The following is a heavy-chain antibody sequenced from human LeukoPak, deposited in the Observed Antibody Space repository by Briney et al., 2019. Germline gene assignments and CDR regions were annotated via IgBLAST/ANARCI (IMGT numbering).Heavy chain of an antibody. V-gene: IGHV4-39*07. CDR2: IYYSGST. CDR1: GGSISSRSYY. Sequence: SETLSLTCSVSGGSISSRSYYWGWIRQPPGKGLEWIGSIYYSGSTYYNPSLKSRVTISVDTSKNQCSLKVRSVTAADTAAYYCARVGVGETGGRLFDYWGQGTLVTVSS. D-gene: IGHD1-26*01. CDR3: ARVGVGETGGRLFDY. J-gene: IGHJ4*02.